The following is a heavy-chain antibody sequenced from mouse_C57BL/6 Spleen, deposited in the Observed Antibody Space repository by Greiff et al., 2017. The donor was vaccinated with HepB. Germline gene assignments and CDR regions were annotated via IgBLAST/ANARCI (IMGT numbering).Heavy chain of an antibody. CDR3: ARWLTGRYFDY. V-gene: IGHV5-9*01. CDR1: GFTFSSYT. Sequence: EVQLVESGGGLVKPGGSLKLSCAASGFTFSSYTMSWVRQTPEKRLEWVATISGGGGNTYYPDSVKGRFTISRDNAKNTLYLQMSSLRSEDTALYYCARWLTGRYFDYWGQGTTLTVSS. J-gene: IGHJ2*01. CDR2: ISGGGGNT. D-gene: IGHD4-1*01.